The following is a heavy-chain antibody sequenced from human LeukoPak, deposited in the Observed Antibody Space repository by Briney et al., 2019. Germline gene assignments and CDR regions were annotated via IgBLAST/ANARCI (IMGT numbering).Heavy chain of an antibody. CDR3: ARAKVTMIVVVTDAFDI. Sequence: PSQTLSLTCTVSGGSISSGGYYWSWIRQHPGKGLEWIGYIYYSGSTYYNPSLKSRVTISVDTSKNQFSLKLSSVTAADTAVYYCARAKVTMIVVVTDAFDIWGQGTMVTVSS. J-gene: IGHJ3*02. CDR2: IYYSGST. D-gene: IGHD3-22*01. V-gene: IGHV4-31*03. CDR1: GGSISSGGYY.